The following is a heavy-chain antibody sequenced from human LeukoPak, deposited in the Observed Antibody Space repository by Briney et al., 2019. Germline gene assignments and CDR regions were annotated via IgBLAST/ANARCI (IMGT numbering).Heavy chain of an antibody. CDR2: ISGGGDTT. V-gene: IGHV3-23*01. CDR1: GFSFSSYT. J-gene: IGHJ4*02. CDR3: AKLLSNSGRFLY. D-gene: IGHD4-23*01. Sequence: GGSLRLSCSASGFSFSSYTMTWVRQAPGKGPEWVSIISGGGDTTFYTDSVKGRFTISRDNSKNTLYLQMNSLRAEDTAVYYCAKLLSNSGRFLYWGQGTLVTVSS.